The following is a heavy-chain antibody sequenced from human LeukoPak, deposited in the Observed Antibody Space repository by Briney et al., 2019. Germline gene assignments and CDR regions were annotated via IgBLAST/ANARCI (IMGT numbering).Heavy chain of an antibody. CDR1: GGSISSSSYY. CDR3: ASKRSGYYSGYFDF. D-gene: IGHD3-22*01. J-gene: IGHJ4*02. V-gene: IGHV4-39*07. Sequence: SETLSLTCTVSGGSISSSSYYWGWIRQPPGKGLEWIGSIYYSGSTYYNPSLKNRVTISVDTSKNQFSLKLSSVTAAVTAVYYCASKRSGYYSGYFDFWGQGTLVTASS. CDR2: IYYSGST.